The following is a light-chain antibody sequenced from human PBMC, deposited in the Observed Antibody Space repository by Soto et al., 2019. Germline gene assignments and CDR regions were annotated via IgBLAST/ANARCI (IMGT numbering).Light chain of an antibody. V-gene: IGLV1-44*01. CDR3: AAWDDRLKGYV. CDR2: SNN. J-gene: IGLJ1*01. Sequence: QSVLTQPPSASGTPGQRVTISCSGSSSNIESNTVNWYQQLPGTAPKLLIYSNNQRPSGVPDRFSGSKSGTSASLAISGLQSEDDADYYCAAWDDRLKGYVFGTGTKVTVL. CDR1: SSNIESNT.